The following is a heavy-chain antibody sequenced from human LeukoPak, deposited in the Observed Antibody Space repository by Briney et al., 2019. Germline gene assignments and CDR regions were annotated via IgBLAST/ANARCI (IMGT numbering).Heavy chain of an antibody. CDR2: ISAYNGST. J-gene: IGHJ3*02. CDR1: GYTFTSYD. CDR3: ARGEISQYAFDI. Sequence: ASVKVSCKASGYTFTSYDINWVRQATGQGLEWMGWISAYNGSTNYAQKLQGRVTMTTDTSTSTAYMELRSLRSDDTAVYYCARGEISQYAFDIWGQGTMVTVSS. V-gene: IGHV1-18*01.